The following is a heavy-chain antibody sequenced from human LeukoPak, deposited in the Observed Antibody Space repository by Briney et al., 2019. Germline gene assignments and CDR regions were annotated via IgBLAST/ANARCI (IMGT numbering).Heavy chain of an antibody. CDR1: GYPFITYW. J-gene: IGHJ6*02. CDR3: ASQGPSYYYGMDV. CDR2: IYPGDSDA. V-gene: IGHV5-51*01. Sequence: GESLKISCKGSGYPFITYWIAWVRQMPGKGLEWMGIIYPGDSDARYSPSFQGQVTISADQSISTAYLQWSSLKASDTAMYYCASQGPSYYYGMDVWGQGTTVTVSS.